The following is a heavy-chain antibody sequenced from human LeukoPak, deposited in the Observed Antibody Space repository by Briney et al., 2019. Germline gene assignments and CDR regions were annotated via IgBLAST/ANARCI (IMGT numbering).Heavy chain of an antibody. D-gene: IGHD1-26*01. Sequence: PGGSLRLSCAASGFTFSDYSMNWVRQPPGKGLEWVSSISSRSSYISYADSGKGRFTISRDNAKNSLYLEINSLRAEETAVYYCVRDRSGSYPYYFDFWGQGTLLTASS. CDR1: GFTFSDYS. CDR3: VRDRSGSYPYYFDF. CDR2: ISSRSSYI. V-gene: IGHV3-21*01. J-gene: IGHJ4*02.